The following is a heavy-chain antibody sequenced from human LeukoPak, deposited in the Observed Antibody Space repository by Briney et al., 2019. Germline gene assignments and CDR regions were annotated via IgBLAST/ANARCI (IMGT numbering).Heavy chain of an antibody. V-gene: IGHV3-7*01. D-gene: IGHD1-26*01. J-gene: IGHJ4*02. CDR3: ARDAGWGYYDL. CDR1: GFTFSDFY. Sequence: GGSLRLSCKASGFTFSDFYMSWLRQAPGMGLEWVANIDKHGNGKYYVDSVKGRFAISRDYASNSVFLQMDSLRAEDTSVYYCARDAGWGYYDLWGQGTLVTVSS. CDR2: IDKHGNGK.